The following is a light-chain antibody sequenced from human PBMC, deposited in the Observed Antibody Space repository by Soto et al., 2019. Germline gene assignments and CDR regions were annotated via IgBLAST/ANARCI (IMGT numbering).Light chain of an antibody. V-gene: IGLV2-23*02. J-gene: IGLJ2*01. Sequence: QSALTQPASVSGSPGQSITISCTGTSSDVGSYNLVSWYQHHPGKAPKLMIYEVSKRPSGVSNRFSGSKSGNTASLTISGLQAEDAADYYCCSYARSSTSVVFGGGTKVTVL. CDR3: CSYARSSTSVV. CDR1: SSDVGSYNL. CDR2: EVS.